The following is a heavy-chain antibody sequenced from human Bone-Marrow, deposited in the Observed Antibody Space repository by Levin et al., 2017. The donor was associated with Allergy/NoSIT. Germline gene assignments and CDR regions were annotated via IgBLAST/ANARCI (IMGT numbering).Heavy chain of an antibody. CDR1: GYPFTNYY. Sequence: GASVKVSCKASGYPFTNYYMHWLRQAPGQGPQWMGLINPSGGSTTYAQNFQGRVTMTRDTSTGTVYMELISLTYEDSAIYYCARDSRIPPSGTGWFDPWGQGTLVSVSS. CDR2: INPSGGST. J-gene: IGHJ5*02. D-gene: IGHD6-13*01. CDR3: ARDSRIPPSGTGWFDP. V-gene: IGHV1-46*01.